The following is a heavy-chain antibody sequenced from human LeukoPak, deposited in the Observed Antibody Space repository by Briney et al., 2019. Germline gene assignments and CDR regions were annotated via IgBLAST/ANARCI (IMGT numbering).Heavy chain of an antibody. V-gene: IGHV3-20*01. CDR2: INWNGGST. Sequence: GGSLRLSCAASGFTFDDYSMSWVRQAPGKGLEWVSGINWNGGSTGYADSVKGRFTISRDNAKNSLYLQMNSLGAEDTALYHCARDLGYCSGGSCSPGAFDIWGQGTMVTVSS. D-gene: IGHD2-15*01. CDR1: GFTFDDYS. J-gene: IGHJ3*02. CDR3: ARDLGYCSGGSCSPGAFDI.